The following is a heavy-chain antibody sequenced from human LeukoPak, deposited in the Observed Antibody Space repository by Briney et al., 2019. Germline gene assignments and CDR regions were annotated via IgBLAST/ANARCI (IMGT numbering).Heavy chain of an antibody. Sequence: GGSLRLSCAASGFTFSTSPMHWVRQTPDKRLEWVAVISDDGRDTYYADFVEGRFTISRDNSKNTLYLQMNSLSPEDTAVVYCARVGRVSIYPSYMDVWGKGTTVTVFS. CDR1: GFTFSTSP. CDR3: ARVGRVSIYPSYMDV. V-gene: IGHV3-30*04. CDR2: ISDDGRDT. D-gene: IGHD6-6*01. J-gene: IGHJ6*03.